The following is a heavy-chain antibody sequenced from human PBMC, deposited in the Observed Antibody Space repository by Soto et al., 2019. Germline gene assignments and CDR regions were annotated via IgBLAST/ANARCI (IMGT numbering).Heavy chain of an antibody. CDR2: IYYSGST. V-gene: IGHV4-59*01. D-gene: IGHD6-19*01. J-gene: IGHJ4*02. Sequence: SETLSLTCTVSGGSISSYYWSWIRQPPGKGLEWIGYIYYSGSTNYNPSLKSRVSISVDTSKNQFSLKLSSVTAADTAVHYCARGSVAGRFDYWGQGTLVTVSS. CDR1: GGSISSYY. CDR3: ARGSVAGRFDY.